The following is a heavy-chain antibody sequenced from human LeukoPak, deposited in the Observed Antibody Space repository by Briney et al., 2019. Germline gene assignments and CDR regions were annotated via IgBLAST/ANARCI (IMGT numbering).Heavy chain of an antibody. CDR3: AKDHLGFPANYFDY. D-gene: IGHD3-10*01. V-gene: IGHV3-23*01. CDR1: GFTFSSYA. CDR2: ISGSGGST. J-gene: IGHJ4*02. Sequence: GGSLRLSCAASGFTFSSYAMSWVRQAPGKGLGWVSAISGSGGSTYYADSVKGRFTISGDNSKNTLYLQMNSLRAEDTAVYYCAKDHLGFPANYFDYWGQGTLVTVSS.